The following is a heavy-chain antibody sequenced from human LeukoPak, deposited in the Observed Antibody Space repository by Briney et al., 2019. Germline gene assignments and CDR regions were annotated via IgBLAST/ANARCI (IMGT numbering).Heavy chain of an antibody. D-gene: IGHD3-16*01. CDR3: ARVKASRSGERFDP. J-gene: IGHJ5*02. CDR2: IYHSGST. Sequence: PSETLSLTCAVSGGSISSSNWWSWVRQPPGKGLEWIGEIYHSGSTNYNPSLKSRVTISVDTSKNQFSLKLSSVTAADTAVYYCARVKASRSGERFDPWGQGTLVTVSS. CDR1: GGSISSSNW. V-gene: IGHV4-4*02.